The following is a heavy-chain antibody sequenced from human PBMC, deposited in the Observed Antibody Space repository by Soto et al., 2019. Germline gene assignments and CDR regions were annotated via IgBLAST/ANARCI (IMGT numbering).Heavy chain of an antibody. J-gene: IGHJ6*02. D-gene: IGHD2-2*01. CDR2: IERKTDGGTT. Sequence: EVQLVESGGGLVKPGGSLRLSCAASGFTFSNAWMNWVRQAPGKGLEWVGRIERKTDGGTTDYGATVKGSFTISRDDSKNTLYLQMSSLKIEDTAVYFCTTDAATRGYCRSVTGYSPGMDVWGQGTTVIVSS. V-gene: IGHV3-15*04. CDR1: GFTFSNAW. CDR3: TTDAATRGYCRSVTGYSPGMDV.